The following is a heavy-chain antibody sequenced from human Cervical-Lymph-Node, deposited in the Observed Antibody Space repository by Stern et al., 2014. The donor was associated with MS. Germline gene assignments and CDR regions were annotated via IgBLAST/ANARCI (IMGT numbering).Heavy chain of an antibody. CDR1: GFTFSSYS. D-gene: IGHD3-10*01. J-gene: IGHJ4*02. Sequence: EVKLVESGGGLVKPGGSLRLSCAASGFTFSSYSMNWVRQAPGKGLEWVSSISSSSSYIYYADSVKGRFAISRDNAKNALYLQMNSLRAEDTAVYYCVRDPITMVRGVIYWGQGTLVTVSS. CDR3: VRDPITMVRGVIY. V-gene: IGHV3-21*01. CDR2: ISSSSSYI.